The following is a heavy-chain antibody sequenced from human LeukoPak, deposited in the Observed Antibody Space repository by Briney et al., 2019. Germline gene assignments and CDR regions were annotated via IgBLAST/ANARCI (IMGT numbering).Heavy chain of an antibody. CDR1: GASISSGTYF. CDR2: VYTSGSP. Sequence: SQTLSLTRTVSGASISSGTYFWTWIRQPAGKGLEWVGRVYTSGSPDYNASLKSRVTISLDTPKNQFSLNLNSLTAADTAVYYCAREIGGDRKLDYWGQGTLVTVSS. V-gene: IGHV4-61*02. D-gene: IGHD3-22*01. J-gene: IGHJ4*02. CDR3: AREIGGDRKLDY.